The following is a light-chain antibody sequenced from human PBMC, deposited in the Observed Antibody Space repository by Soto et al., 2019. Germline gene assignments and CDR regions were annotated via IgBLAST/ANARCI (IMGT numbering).Light chain of an antibody. CDR1: QSISSSY. CDR2: GAS. V-gene: IGKV3-20*01. Sequence: EIVLTQSPGTLSLSPGERATLSCRASQSISSSYLAWYQQKPGQAPRVLIYGASSRATGIPDRFSDSGSGTDFTLTISRLEPEDFAVYFCQQYGNPPPNAFGQGTKVEIK. CDR3: QQYGNPPPNA. J-gene: IGKJ2*01.